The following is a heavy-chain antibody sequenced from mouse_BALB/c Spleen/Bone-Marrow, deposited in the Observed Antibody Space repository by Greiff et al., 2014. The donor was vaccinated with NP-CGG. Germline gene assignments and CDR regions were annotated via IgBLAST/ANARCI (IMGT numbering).Heavy chain of an antibody. D-gene: IGHD2-4*01. J-gene: IGHJ1*01. CDR2: ISSDSDTI. V-gene: IGHV5-17*02. CDR1: GFTSSSFG. CDR3: TRDHDYDWYFDV. Sequence: EVQLQESGGGLVQPGGSRKLSCTASGFTSSSFGMHWVRQAPEKGLEWVAYISSDSDTIYYADTVKGRFTISRDNPKNTLFLQMTSLRSEDTAMYYCTRDHDYDWYFDVWGAGTTVTVSS.